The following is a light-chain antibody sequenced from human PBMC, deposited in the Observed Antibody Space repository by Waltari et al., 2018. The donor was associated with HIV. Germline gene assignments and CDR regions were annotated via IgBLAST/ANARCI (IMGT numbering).Light chain of an antibody. CDR2: TNN. V-gene: IGLV1-44*01. CDR1: DSYIGSHT. J-gene: IGLJ3*02. CDR3: TSWDDNVNSGL. Sequence: QSVVSQPPSSSGTPGQRCTIACSGRDSYIGSHTVYWYQDLPVPAPKLLSYTNNQRPSGLPVRFSGSNSDTSASVTISGLRSENEADQYCTSWDDNVNSGLFGGVTKQTVL.